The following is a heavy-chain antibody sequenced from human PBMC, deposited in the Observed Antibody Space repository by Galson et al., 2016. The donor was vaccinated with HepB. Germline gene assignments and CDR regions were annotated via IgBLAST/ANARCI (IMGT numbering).Heavy chain of an antibody. D-gene: IGHD3-22*01. CDR1: GGSISNFH. J-gene: IGHJ2*01. Sequence: SETLSLTCTVSGGSISNFHWSWIRQPPGKGLEWIGYLYYSETTNYNPSLKSRVTISIDTAKDQVSLKLRSVTAADTAVYVGARGITMIVVEPAHWYFDLWGRGTLVTVSS. V-gene: IGHV4-59*01. CDR2: LYYSETT. CDR3: ARGITMIVVEPAHWYFDL.